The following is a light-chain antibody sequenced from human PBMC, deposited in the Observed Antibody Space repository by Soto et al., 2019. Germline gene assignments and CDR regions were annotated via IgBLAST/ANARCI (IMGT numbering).Light chain of an antibody. CDR1: RDDVGGYNY. J-gene: IGLJ3*02. V-gene: IGLV2-14*01. CDR3: SAYTNIGTLV. Sequence: QSALTQPASVSGSPGQSITISCTGTRDDVGGYNYVSWYQQYPGKAPKLMIYEVSYRPSGVSNRFSSSRSGHTASLSISGLQAEDEADYYCSAYTNIGTLVFGGGTKVTVL. CDR2: EVS.